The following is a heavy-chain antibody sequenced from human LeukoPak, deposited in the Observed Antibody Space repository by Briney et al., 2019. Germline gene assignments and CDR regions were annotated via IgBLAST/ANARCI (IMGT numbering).Heavy chain of an antibody. D-gene: IGHD3-9*01. CDR3: ATVRVAYYDILTGYSQRPYFDH. Sequence: ASVKVSCKVSGYTLTELSMHWVRQAPGKGLEWMGGFDPEDGETIYAQKFQGRVTMTEDTSTDTAYMELSSLRSEDTAVYYCATVRVAYYDILTGYSQRPYFDHWGQGTLVTVSS. J-gene: IGHJ4*02. V-gene: IGHV1-24*01. CDR1: GYTLTELS. CDR2: FDPEDGET.